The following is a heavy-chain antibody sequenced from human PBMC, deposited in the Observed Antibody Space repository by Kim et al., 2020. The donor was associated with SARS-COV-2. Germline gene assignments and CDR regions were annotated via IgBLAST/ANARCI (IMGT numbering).Heavy chain of an antibody. CDR2: ISGSGGST. V-gene: IGHV3-23*01. CDR3: ATPSSPYYGSGSYDY. J-gene: IGHJ4*02. Sequence: GGSLRLSCAASGFTFSSYAMSWVRQAPGKGLEWVSAISGSGGSTYYADSVKGRFTISRDNSKNTLYLQMNSLRAEDTAVYYCATPSSPYYGSGSYDYWGQGTLVTVSS. CDR1: GFTFSSYA. D-gene: IGHD3-10*01.